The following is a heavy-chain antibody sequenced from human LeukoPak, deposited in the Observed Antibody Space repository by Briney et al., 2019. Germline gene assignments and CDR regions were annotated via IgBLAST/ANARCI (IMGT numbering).Heavy chain of an antibody. CDR2: ISYDGSNK. J-gene: IGHJ4*02. V-gene: IGHV3-30*03. D-gene: IGHD3-3*01. CDR1: GFTFSSYG. Sequence: GRSLRLSCAASGFTFSSYGMHWVRQAPGKGLEWVAVISYDGSNKYYADSVKGRFTISRDNSKNTLYLQMNSLRAEDTAVYYCATPRDDFWSGYFDYWGQGTLVTVSS. CDR3: ATPRDDFWSGYFDY.